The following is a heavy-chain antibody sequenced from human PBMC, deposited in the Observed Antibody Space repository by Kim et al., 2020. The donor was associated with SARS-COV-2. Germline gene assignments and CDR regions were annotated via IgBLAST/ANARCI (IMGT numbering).Heavy chain of an antibody. V-gene: IGHV3-74*01. CDR1: GFTFNNYW. Sequence: GGSLRLSCAASGFTFNNYWMHWVRQAPGKGLVWVSRISKDGRITTYVDSVKGRFTISRDNAKNTLHLQMNSLRAEDTAVYYCARPSETALPGSFDIWGPGTMVTVSS. J-gene: IGHJ3*02. CDR3: ARPSETALPGSFDI. D-gene: IGHD2-21*02. CDR2: ISKDGRIT.